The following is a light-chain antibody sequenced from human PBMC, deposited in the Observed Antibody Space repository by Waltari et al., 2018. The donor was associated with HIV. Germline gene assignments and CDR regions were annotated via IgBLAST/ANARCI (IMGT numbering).Light chain of an antibody. CDR2: EVS. Sequence: DVVMTQSPLSLSVALGQPASISCKSSQGVLHSDGTIYLNWFNQKPGQSPRRLIYEVSKRDPGVPGRFSGSGSGTGFTLNIGRVEADDLGLFFCLQGTHWPYTFGQGTKLEI. J-gene: IGKJ2*01. V-gene: IGKV2-30*02. CDR1: QGVLHSDGTIY. CDR3: LQGTHWPYT.